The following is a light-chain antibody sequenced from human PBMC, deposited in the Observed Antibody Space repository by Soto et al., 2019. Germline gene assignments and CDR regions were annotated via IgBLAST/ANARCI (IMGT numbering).Light chain of an antibody. CDR1: QSVSSTS. Sequence: EIVLTQSPGTLSFSPGERATLSCRASQSVSSTSLAWYQQKPGQAPRLLIYGASNRATGIPDRFSGSGSGTDFTLTISRLEPEVFAVYYCQQYDNSPPWTFGQGTKV. J-gene: IGKJ1*01. CDR3: QQYDNSPPWT. V-gene: IGKV3-20*01. CDR2: GAS.